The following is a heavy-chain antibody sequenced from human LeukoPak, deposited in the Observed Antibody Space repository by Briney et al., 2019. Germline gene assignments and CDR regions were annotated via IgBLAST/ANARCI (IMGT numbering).Heavy chain of an antibody. Sequence: GGSLRLSCAASGFTFSSYDMHWVRQATGKGLERVSGIGTAGDTFYPGSVKGRFTISRENAKNSLYLQMNSLRAGDTAVYYRARGQQLGDFDYWGQGTLVTVSS. V-gene: IGHV3-13*01. J-gene: IGHJ4*02. D-gene: IGHD6-13*01. CDR1: GFTFSSYD. CDR2: IGTAGDT. CDR3: ARGQQLGDFDY.